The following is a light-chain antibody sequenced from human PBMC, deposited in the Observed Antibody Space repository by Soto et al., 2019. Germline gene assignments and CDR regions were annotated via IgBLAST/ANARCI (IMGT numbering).Light chain of an antibody. V-gene: IGKV1-5*01. J-gene: IGKJ1*01. CDR3: QQYSSIPRT. CDR1: QTIGSW. Sequence: DIQMTQSPSTLSASVGDRVTITCRASQTIGSWLAWYQQKPGKAPEILIYDASTLEGGVPSRCIGSGSGTEFSLTITSMQPDDFATFYCQQYSSIPRTFGQGTKVEIK. CDR2: DAS.